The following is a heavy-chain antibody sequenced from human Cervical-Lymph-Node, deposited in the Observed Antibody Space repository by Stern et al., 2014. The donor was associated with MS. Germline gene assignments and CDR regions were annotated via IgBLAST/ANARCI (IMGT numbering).Heavy chain of an antibody. CDR1: GGSFSGYY. D-gene: IGHD6-19*01. CDR3: ARGVQWLVLGGRSYYFDY. J-gene: IGHJ4*02. CDR2: INHSGSP. Sequence: QVQLQQWGAGLLKPSETLSLTCAVYGGSFSGYYLSWIRQPPGKGLEWIGEINHSGSPNYTPSLKSRATISVATSKNQFSLKLSSVTAADTAVYYCARGVQWLVLGGRSYYFDYWGQGTLVTVSS. V-gene: IGHV4-34*01.